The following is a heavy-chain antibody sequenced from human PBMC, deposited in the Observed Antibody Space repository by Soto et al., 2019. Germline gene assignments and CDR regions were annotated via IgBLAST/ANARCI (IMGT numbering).Heavy chain of an antibody. J-gene: IGHJ4*02. Sequence: QVQLVQSGGEVKKPGASVEVSCRTSGYMFTTYGMSWVRQAPGQGLEWMAWISAYNGNKKYAQKFQGRVTMTTDTSTSTVSLKLRTLTSDDTGPYFCARTGGGMAARPLEYWGQGTLVTVSS. CDR2: ISAYNGNK. V-gene: IGHV1-18*04. D-gene: IGHD6-6*01. CDR1: GYMFTTYG. CDR3: ARTGGGMAARPLEY.